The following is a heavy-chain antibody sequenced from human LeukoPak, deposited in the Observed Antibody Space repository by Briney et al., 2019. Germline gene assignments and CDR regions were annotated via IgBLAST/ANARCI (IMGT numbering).Heavy chain of an antibody. Sequence: GGSLRLSCAASGFTVSSNYMSWVRQAPGKGLEWVSVIYSGGSTYYADSVKGRFTISRDNSKNTPYLQMNSLRAEDTAVYYCARDGGAAMGENAFDIWGQGTMVTVSS. D-gene: IGHD2-2*01. V-gene: IGHV3-66*01. CDR1: GFTVSSNY. CDR2: IYSGGST. J-gene: IGHJ3*02. CDR3: ARDGGAAMGENAFDI.